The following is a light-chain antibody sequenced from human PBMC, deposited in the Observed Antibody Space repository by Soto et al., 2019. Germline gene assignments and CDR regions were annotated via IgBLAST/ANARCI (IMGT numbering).Light chain of an antibody. CDR3: SSYTSSTTYV. CDR1: SSGVGGYNY. Sequence: QSALTQPASVSGSPGQSITISCTGTSSGVGGYNYVSWYQQHPGKVPKLMIYEVSNRPSGVSNRFSGSKSGNTASLTISGLQAEDEADYYCSSYTSSTTYVFGTGTKVTVL. J-gene: IGLJ1*01. CDR2: EVS. V-gene: IGLV2-14*01.